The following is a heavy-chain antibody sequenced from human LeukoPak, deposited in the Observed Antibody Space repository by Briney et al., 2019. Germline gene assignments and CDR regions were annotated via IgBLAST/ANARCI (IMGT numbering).Heavy chain of an antibody. CDR2: IKQDGSEK. V-gene: IGHV3-7*01. Sequence: GGSLRLSCAASGFTFSSYWMSWVRQAPGKGLEWVANIKQDGSEKYYVDSVKGRFTIFRDNAKNSLYLQMNSLRAEDTAVYYCARDYVVVVPAGFDYWGQGTLVTVSS. CDR1: GFTFSSYW. J-gene: IGHJ4*02. CDR3: ARDYVVVVPAGFDY. D-gene: IGHD2-15*01.